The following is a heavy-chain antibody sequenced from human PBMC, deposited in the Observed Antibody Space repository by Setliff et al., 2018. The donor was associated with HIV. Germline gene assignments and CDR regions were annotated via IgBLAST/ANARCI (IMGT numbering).Heavy chain of an antibody. V-gene: IGHV4-30-4*01. CDR3: ARDRNYQDTSGYWQVFDI. CDR2: VSYTGTT. D-gene: IGHD3-22*01. Sequence: SSETLSLTCTASYATISTADYYWSWIRQPPGKGLEWIGFVSYTGTTHYNPSLKSRVTMSVDTSKNQFSLILTSATAADTAMYYCARDRNYQDTSGYWQVFDIWGQGTMVTVSS. J-gene: IGHJ3*02. CDR1: YATISTADYY.